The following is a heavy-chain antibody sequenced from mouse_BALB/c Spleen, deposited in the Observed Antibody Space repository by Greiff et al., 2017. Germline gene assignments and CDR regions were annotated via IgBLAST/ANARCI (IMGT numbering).Heavy chain of an antibody. Sequence: VQLKESGPGLVKPSQSLSLTCTVTGYSITSDYAWHWIRQFPGTKLEWMGYISYSGSTSYNPSLKSRISITRDTSKNQFFLQLKSVTTEDTSTYYCASLWSFAYWGQGTLVTVSA. CDR3: ASLWSFAY. D-gene: IGHD1-1*02. V-gene: IGHV3-2*02. CDR1: GYSITSDYA. J-gene: IGHJ3*01. CDR2: ISYSGST.